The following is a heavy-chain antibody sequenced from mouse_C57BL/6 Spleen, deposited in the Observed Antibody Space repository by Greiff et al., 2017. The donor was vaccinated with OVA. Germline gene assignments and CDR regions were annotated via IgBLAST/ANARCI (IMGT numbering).Heavy chain of an antibody. V-gene: IGHV5-17*01. CDR1: GFTFSDYG. CDR2: ISSGSSTI. CDR3: ARAYYGSFYAMDY. Sequence: EVKLMESGGGLVKPGGSLKLSCAASGFTFSDYGMHWVRQAPEKGLEWVAYISSGSSTIYYADTVKGRFTISRDNAKNTLFLQMTSLRSEDTAMYYCARAYYGSFYAMDYWGQGTSVTVSS. J-gene: IGHJ4*01. D-gene: IGHD1-1*01.